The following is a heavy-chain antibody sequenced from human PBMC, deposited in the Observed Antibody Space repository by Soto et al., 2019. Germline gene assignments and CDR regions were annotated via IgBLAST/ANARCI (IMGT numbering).Heavy chain of an antibody. CDR3: ARAQHPRNRNYGGKRADAFDI. D-gene: IGHD4-17*01. CDR2: ISYDGSNK. CDR1: GFTFSSYA. J-gene: IGHJ3*02. V-gene: IGHV3-30-3*01. Sequence: QVQLVESGGGVVQPGRSLRLSCAASGFTFSSYAMHWVRQAPGKGLEWVAVISYDGSNKYYADSVKGRFTISRDNSKNTLYLQMNSLRAEDTAVYYCARAQHPRNRNYGGKRADAFDIWGQGTMVTVSS.